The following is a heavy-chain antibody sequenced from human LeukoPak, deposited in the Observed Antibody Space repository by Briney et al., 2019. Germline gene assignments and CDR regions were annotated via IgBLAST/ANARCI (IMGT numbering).Heavy chain of an antibody. J-gene: IGHJ3*02. CDR3: ARDRGSGWYSQQTQDAFDI. V-gene: IGHV1-2*02. Sequence: ASVKVSCKASGYTFTGCYMHWVRQAPGQGLEWMGWINPNSGGTNYAQKFQGRVTMTRDTSISTAYMELSRLRSDDTAVYYCARDRGSGWYSQQTQDAFDIWGQGTMVTVSS. CDR2: INPNSGGT. D-gene: IGHD6-19*01. CDR1: GYTFTGCY.